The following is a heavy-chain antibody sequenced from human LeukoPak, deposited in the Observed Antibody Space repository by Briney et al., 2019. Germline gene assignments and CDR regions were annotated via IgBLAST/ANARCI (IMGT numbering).Heavy chain of an antibody. J-gene: IGHJ4*02. CDR3: ARDPPDYYDSSGHSGSY. V-gene: IGHV1-69*05. CDR1: GGTFSSYA. CDR2: IIPIFGTA. D-gene: IGHD3-22*01. Sequence: VASVKVSCKASGGTFSSYAISWVRQAPGQGLEWMGRIIPIFGTANYAQKFQGRVTITTDESTSTAYMELSSLRSEDTAVYYCARDPPDYYDSSGHSGSYWGQGTLVTVSS.